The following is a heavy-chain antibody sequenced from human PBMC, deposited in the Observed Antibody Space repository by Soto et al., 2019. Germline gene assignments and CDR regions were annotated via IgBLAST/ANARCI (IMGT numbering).Heavy chain of an antibody. CDR3: ASPLRYCSSTSCYEGNYYYMDV. J-gene: IGHJ6*03. CDR1: GFTFSDYY. CDR2: ISSSGSTI. V-gene: IGHV3-11*01. D-gene: IGHD2-2*01. Sequence: GGSLRLSCAASGFTFSDYYMSWIRQAPGKGLEWVSYISSSGSTIYYADSVKGRFTISRDNAKNSLYLQMNSLRAEDTAVYYCASPLRYCSSTSCYEGNYYYMDVWGKGTTVTVSS.